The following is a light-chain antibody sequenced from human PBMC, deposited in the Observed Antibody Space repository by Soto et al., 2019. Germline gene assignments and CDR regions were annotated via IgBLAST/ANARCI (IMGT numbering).Light chain of an antibody. V-gene: IGKV3-20*01. CDR1: QSVSNDF. Sequence: EFVLTQSPGILSLSPGERATLSCRASQSVSNDFLAWYQQKPGQAPRLLIYGASTRATDVPDRFSGSGSGADFTLSISRLEPEDFAVYYCQQYGSSPPRTFGQGTKVDSK. CDR3: QQYGSSPPRT. J-gene: IGKJ1*01. CDR2: GAS.